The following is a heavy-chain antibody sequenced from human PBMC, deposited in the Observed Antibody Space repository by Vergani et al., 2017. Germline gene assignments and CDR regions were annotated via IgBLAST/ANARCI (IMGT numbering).Heavy chain of an antibody. CDR3: ARFVYDFWSGFDAFDI. V-gene: IGHV1-46*01. D-gene: IGHD3-3*01. J-gene: IGHJ3*02. CDR2: INPSGGST. Sequence: QVQLVQSGAEVKKPGSSVKVSCKASGYTFTDYYMHWVRQAPGQGLEWMGIINPSGGSTSYAQKFQGRVTMTRDTSTSTVYMELSSLRSEDTAVYYCARFVYDFWSGFDAFDIWGQGTMVTVSS. CDR1: GYTFTDYY.